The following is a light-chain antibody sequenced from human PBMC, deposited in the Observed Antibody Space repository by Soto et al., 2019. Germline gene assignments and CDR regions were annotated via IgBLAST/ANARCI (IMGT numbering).Light chain of an antibody. CDR2: AVS. J-gene: IGLJ1*01. V-gene: IGLV2-14*03. Sequence: QSVLTQPASVSGSPGQSITISCTGTSSDVGNYDYVSWYQQYPGKAPKLMIYAVSRRPSGVSNRFSGSKSGNTASLTISGRQAEDEADYYCTSYTPSSTYVFGTGTKLTVL. CDR3: TSYTPSSTYV. CDR1: SSDVGNYDY.